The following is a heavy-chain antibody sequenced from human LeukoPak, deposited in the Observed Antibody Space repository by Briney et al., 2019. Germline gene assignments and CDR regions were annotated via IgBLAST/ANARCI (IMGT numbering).Heavy chain of an antibody. D-gene: IGHD3-22*01. CDR2: IKQDGSEK. CDR3: ARDRGRGYDSSGYYFL. V-gene: IGHV3-7*01. Sequence: GGSLRLSCAVSGLTFSSSWMDWVRQAPGKGLEWVANIKQDGSEKYYVDSVKGRFTISRDNAKNSLYLQMNSLRAEDTAVYYCARDRGRGYDSSGYYFLWGQGTLVTVSS. J-gene: IGHJ4*02. CDR1: GLTFSSSW.